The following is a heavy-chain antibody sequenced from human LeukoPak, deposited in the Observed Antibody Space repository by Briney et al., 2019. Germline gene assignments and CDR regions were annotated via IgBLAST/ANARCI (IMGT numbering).Heavy chain of an antibody. J-gene: IGHJ6*03. Sequence: SVKVSCKASGGTFSSYAISWVRQAPGQGLEWMGRIIPIFGTANYAQKFQGRVTITTDESTSTAYMELSSLRPEDTAVYYCARDLTIFGVVTLDYCYYYMDVWGKGTTVTVSS. CDR3: ARDLTIFGVVTLDYCYYYMDV. V-gene: IGHV1-69*05. CDR1: GGTFSSYA. D-gene: IGHD3-3*01. CDR2: IIPIFGTA.